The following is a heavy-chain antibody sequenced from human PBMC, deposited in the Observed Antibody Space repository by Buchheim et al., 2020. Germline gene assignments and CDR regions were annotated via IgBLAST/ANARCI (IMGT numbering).Heavy chain of an antibody. CDR1: GGSISSGGYS. CDR2: IYYSGST. Sequence: QLQLQESGSGLVKPSQTLSLTCAVSGGSISSGGYSWSWIRQPPGKGLEWIGYIYYSGSTYYNPSLKSRVTISVDTSKNQFSLKLSSVTAADTAVYYCAREPHPDRDYYDSSGYSGGFDYWGQGTL. D-gene: IGHD3-22*01. J-gene: IGHJ4*02. V-gene: IGHV4-30-2*05. CDR3: AREPHPDRDYYDSSGYSGGFDY.